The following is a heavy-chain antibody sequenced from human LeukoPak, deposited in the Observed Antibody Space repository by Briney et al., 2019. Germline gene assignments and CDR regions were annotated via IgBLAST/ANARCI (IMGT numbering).Heavy chain of an antibody. Sequence: GASVKVSCKASGYTFTGYYMHWMRQAPGQGLEWMGWINPNSGGTNYAQKFQGRVTMTRDTSISTAYMELSRLRSDDTAVYYCARDLVADYYYYGMDVWGQGTTVTVSS. D-gene: IGHD2-15*01. CDR2: INPNSGGT. V-gene: IGHV1-2*02. CDR3: ARDLVADYYYYGMDV. J-gene: IGHJ6*02. CDR1: GYTFTGYY.